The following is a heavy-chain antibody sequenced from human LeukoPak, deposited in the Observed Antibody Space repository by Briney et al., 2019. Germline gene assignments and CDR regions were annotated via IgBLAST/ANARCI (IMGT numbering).Heavy chain of an antibody. CDR3: ARPRYSGSHASFDY. CDR2: IIPIFGTA. J-gene: IGHJ4*02. CDR1: GGTFSSYA. Sequence: ASVKVSCKASGGTFSSYAISWVRQAPGQGLEWMGGIIPIFGTANYAQKFQGRVTITADKSTSTAYMELSSLRSEDTAVYYCARPRYSGSHASFDYWGQGTLVTVSS. V-gene: IGHV1-69*06. D-gene: IGHD1-26*01.